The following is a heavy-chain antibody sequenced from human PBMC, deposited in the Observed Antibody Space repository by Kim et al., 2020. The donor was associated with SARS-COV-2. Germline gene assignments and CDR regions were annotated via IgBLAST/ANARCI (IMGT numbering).Heavy chain of an antibody. D-gene: IGHD3-10*01. Sequence: YYAESIKGRFTISRDNAKNSLYLQMNGLSAGDTAVYFCARDYYGTGSLGYWGQGALVTVSA. V-gene: IGHV3-21*01. J-gene: IGHJ4*02. CDR3: ARDYYGTGSLGY.